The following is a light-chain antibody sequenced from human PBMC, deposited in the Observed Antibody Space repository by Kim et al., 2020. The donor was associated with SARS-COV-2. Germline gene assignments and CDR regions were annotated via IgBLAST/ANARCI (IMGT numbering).Light chain of an antibody. CDR2: DTS. J-gene: IGKJ2*01. CDR1: QDIDNS. V-gene: IGKV1-NL1*01. Sequence: SESVGDRVTISCRASQDIDNSLAWYQQKPGKAPKLLLFDTSTLGGGVPSRFSGSGSGTDYTLTISSLQAEDSATFYCQQYYRNGYTFGQGTKLEI. CDR3: QQYYRNGYT.